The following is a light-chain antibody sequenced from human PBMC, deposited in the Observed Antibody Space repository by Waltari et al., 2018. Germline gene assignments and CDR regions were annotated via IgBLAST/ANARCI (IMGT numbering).Light chain of an antibody. CDR3: QQYDNSLWT. Sequence: EIVLTQSPGTLSLSPGETATLSCRASQRVSSNYLAWYQQKPGQAPRLLIYGPSTRATDIPVRFSGSGSGTDFTLTISRLEPEDFAVYYCQQYDNSLWTFGQGTKVEI. V-gene: IGKV3-20*01. CDR1: QRVSSNY. CDR2: GPS. J-gene: IGKJ1*01.